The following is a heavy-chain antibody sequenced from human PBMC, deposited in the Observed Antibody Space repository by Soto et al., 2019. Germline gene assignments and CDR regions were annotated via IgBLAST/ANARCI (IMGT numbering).Heavy chain of an antibody. CDR2: ISTSGATR. CDR1: GFTFSTDS. V-gene: IGHV3-48*02. D-gene: IGHD1-26*01. Sequence: PGGSLRLACVASGFTFSTDSMNWVRQAPGKGLEWVAHISTSGATRYYADSVKGRFTISRDNAKTSLYLQMDSLRNEDTAVYYCGKVRSYYHHYGVDIRGPGTTVTVSS. CDR3: GKVRSYYHHYGVDI. J-gene: IGHJ6*02.